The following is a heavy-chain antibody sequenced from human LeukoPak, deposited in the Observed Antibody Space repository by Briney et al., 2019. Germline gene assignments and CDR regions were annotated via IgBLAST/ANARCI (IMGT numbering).Heavy chain of an antibody. D-gene: IGHD3-3*01. Sequence: GGSLRLSCAASGFTVSSNYMSWVRQAPGKGLEWVSAIYSGGNTFYTDSVKGRFTISRDNSRNTLYLQMNSLRAEDTAVYYCAKSCYYDFWSGPDYWGQGTLVTVSS. V-gene: IGHV3-53*01. CDR2: IYSGGNT. CDR1: GFTVSSNY. CDR3: AKSCYYDFWSGPDY. J-gene: IGHJ4*02.